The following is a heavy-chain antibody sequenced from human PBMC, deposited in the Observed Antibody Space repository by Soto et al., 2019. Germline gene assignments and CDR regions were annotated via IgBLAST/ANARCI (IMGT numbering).Heavy chain of an antibody. CDR2: ISGSDGRT. Sequence: EVQLLESGGGLVQPGGSLRLSCVASGFTFITFDMSWVRQAPGKGLEWVSEISGSDGRTYYADSVNRRFTISRDNYKNTLYLQMNSLRAEDTAVYYCAKGAWLDYWGQGILVTVSS. J-gene: IGHJ4*02. V-gene: IGHV3-23*01. CDR1: GFTFITFD. D-gene: IGHD3-9*01. CDR3: AKGAWLDY.